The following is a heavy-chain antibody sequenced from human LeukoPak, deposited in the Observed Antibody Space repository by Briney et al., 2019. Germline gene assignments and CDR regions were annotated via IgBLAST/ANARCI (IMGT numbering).Heavy chain of an antibody. D-gene: IGHD4-23*01. CDR2: IYSSGSS. Sequence: SETLSLTCAVSGYSIFSGYYWSWIRRPAGKGLEWIGRIYSSGSSSCNPSLKSRVTMSVDTSKNQFSLNLTSVTAADTAVYYCARDRTYGGNSGFDYWGQGTLVTVSS. V-gene: IGHV4-4*07. CDR1: GYSIFSGYY. J-gene: IGHJ4*02. CDR3: ARDRTYGGNSGFDY.